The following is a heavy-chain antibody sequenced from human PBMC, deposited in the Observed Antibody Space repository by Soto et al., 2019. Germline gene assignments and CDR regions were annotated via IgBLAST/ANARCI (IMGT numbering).Heavy chain of an antibody. CDR2: IFSSGGGGVT. CDR3: ARDVSSYSFS. CDR1: GFTISNNA. Sequence: EVQLLESGGGLVQPGGSLRLSCAASGFTISNNAMNWVRQAPRKGLEWVSTIFSSGGGGVTRYAASVKGRFTISRDNSNNTLYRQMNSLRAEDTAISYCARDVSSYSFSWGQGTLVTVSS. D-gene: IGHD3-22*01. J-gene: IGHJ5*02. V-gene: IGHV3-23*01.